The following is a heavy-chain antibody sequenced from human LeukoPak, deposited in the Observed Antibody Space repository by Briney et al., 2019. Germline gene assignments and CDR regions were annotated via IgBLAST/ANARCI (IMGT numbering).Heavy chain of an antibody. V-gene: IGHV1-18*01. CDR1: GYTFTDYG. J-gene: IGHJ3*01. Sequence: ASVKVSCKASGYTFTDYGIHWVRQAPGQGLEWMSCGSTFNGHRFYGQRFQGRVTMTTDPSTTTVYMELTSLTSDDTALYYCARDAVGARAFDVWGQGTMVTVSS. CDR3: ARDAVGARAFDV. D-gene: IGHD1-26*01. CDR2: GSTFNGHR.